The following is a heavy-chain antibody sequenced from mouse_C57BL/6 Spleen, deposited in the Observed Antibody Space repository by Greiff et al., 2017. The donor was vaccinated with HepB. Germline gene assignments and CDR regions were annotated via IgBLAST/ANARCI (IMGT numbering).Heavy chain of an antibody. Sequence: QVQLKESGPELVKPGASVKISCKASGYAFSSSWMNWVKQRPGKGLEWIGRIYPGDGDTNYNGKFKGKATLTADKSSSTAYMQLSSLTSEDSAVYFCASYPPFAYWGQGTLVTVSA. V-gene: IGHV1-82*01. CDR3: ASYPPFAY. CDR2: IYPGDGDT. CDR1: GYAFSSSW. J-gene: IGHJ3*01.